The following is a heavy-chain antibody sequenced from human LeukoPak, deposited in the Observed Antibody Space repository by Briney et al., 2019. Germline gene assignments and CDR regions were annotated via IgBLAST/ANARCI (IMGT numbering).Heavy chain of an antibody. Sequence: GGSLRLSCAASGFTFSSYAMSWVRQAPGKGLEGVSAISGSGGSTYYADSVKGRFTISRDNSKNTLYLQMNSLRAEDTAVYYCAKFLPTHIVVANYYFDYWSQGTLVTVSS. CDR1: GFTFSSYA. CDR2: ISGSGGST. V-gene: IGHV3-23*01. D-gene: IGHD2-21*01. CDR3: AKFLPTHIVVANYYFDY. J-gene: IGHJ4*02.